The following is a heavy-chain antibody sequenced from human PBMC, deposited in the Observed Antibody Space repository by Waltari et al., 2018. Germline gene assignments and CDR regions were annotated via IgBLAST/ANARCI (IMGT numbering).Heavy chain of an antibody. CDR1: GVFITRYRHY. D-gene: IGHD5-12*01. V-gene: IGHV4-39*01. J-gene: IGHJ3*01. Sequence: QLQLQESGPRLVRPSETLSLICRVSGVFITRYRHYWAWSRQSPGQGLEWIGTVSYSGTTYISPSLKSRVSVSRDTSKNQVSLILGSVTAADMAVYYCATYIGASVGTAAFDVWGQGTMVTVSS. CDR3: ATYIGASVGTAAFDV. CDR2: VSYSGTT.